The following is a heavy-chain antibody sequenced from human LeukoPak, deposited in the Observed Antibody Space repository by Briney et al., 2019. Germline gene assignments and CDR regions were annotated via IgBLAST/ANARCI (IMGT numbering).Heavy chain of an antibody. CDR1: GGSISTYY. D-gene: IGHD5-12*01. CDR2: IYHSGST. V-gene: IGHV4-59*01. J-gene: IGHJ4*02. CDR3: ARDGYSGSDAL. Sequence: SETLSLTCIVSGGSISTYYWSWIRQPPGKGLEWIGYIYHSGSTKYNPSLKSRVTISVDTSQNQFSLKLSSVTAADTAVYYCARDGYSGSDALWGQGTLVTVSS.